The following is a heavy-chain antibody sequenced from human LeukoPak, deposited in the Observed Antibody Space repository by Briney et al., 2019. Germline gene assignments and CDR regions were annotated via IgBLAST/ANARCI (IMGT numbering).Heavy chain of an antibody. J-gene: IGHJ3*02. CDR3: ARLLDNDSSGYPDTFDM. V-gene: IGHV4-59*11. CDR1: GGSISSHY. Sequence: PSETLSLTCTVSGGSISSHYWGWIRQPPGKGLEWIGYIYYSGSTNYNPSLQSRVTISVDTSKNHFSLKLTSVTAADTAVYYCARLLDNDSSGYPDTFDMWGQGTMVTVSS. CDR2: IYYSGST. D-gene: IGHD3-22*01.